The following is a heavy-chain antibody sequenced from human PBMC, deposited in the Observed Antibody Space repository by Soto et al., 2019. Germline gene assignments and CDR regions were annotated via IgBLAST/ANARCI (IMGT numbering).Heavy chain of an antibody. CDR3: AREKYYNSSGYRAHQGMDV. V-gene: IGHV4-31*03. D-gene: IGHD3-22*01. Sequence: SETLSLTCTVSGGSISSGGYYWSWIRQHPGKGLEWIGYIYYSGSTYYNPSLKSRVTISVDTSKNQFSLKLSSVTAADTAVYYCAREKYYNSSGYRAHQGMDVWGQGTTVTVSS. J-gene: IGHJ6*02. CDR2: IYYSGST. CDR1: GGSISSGGYY.